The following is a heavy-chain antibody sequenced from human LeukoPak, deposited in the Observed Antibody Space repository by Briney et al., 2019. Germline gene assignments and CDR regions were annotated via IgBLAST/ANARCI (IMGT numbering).Heavy chain of an antibody. Sequence: GGSLRLSCAASGFTVSSNYMSWVRQAPGKGLEWVPVIYGGGSTYYADSVKCRFTISRDNSKNTLYLQMNSLRAEDTAVYYCAKSTYVLLSPFDIWGQGTMVTVSS. J-gene: IGHJ3*02. CDR3: AKSTYVLLSPFDI. D-gene: IGHD3-10*01. V-gene: IGHV3-53*01. CDR1: GFTVSSNY. CDR2: IYGGGST.